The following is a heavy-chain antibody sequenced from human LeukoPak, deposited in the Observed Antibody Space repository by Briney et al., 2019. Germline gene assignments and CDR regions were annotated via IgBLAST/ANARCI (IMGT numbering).Heavy chain of an antibody. Sequence: SETLSLTCTVSGGSISSYYWSWIRQPPGKGLEWIGEINHSGSTNYNPSLKSRVTISVDTSKNQFSLKLSSVTAADTAVYYCARDRRDGYNYPYYFDYWGQGTLVTVSS. CDR1: GGSISSYY. D-gene: IGHD5-24*01. V-gene: IGHV4-34*01. J-gene: IGHJ4*02. CDR3: ARDRRDGYNYPYYFDY. CDR2: INHSGST.